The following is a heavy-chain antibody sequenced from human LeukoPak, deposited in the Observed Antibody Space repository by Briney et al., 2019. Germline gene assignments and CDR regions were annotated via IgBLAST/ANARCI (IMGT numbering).Heavy chain of an antibody. D-gene: IGHD2-21*02. V-gene: IGHV4-34*01. J-gene: IGHJ2*01. CDR1: GGSFSGYY. CDR2: IHHSGST. Sequence: PSETLSLTCAVYGGSFSGYYWSWIRQPPGKGLEWIGEIHHSGSTNYNPSLKSRVSMSVDTPKKQFSLKLRSVTAADTAVYYCARFLAYCGGDCSNWYFDLWGRGTLVTVSS. CDR3: ARFLAYCGGDCSNWYFDL.